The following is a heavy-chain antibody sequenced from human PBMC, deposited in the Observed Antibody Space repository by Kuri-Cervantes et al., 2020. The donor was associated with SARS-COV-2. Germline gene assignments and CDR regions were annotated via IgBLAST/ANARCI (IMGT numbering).Heavy chain of an antibody. CDR2: IYPGDSDT. Sequence: GGSLRLSCKGSGYSFTSYWIGWVRQMSGKGLEWMGIIYPGDSDTRYSPSFQGQVTISADKSISTAYLQWSSLKASDTAMYYCARLDPWGVTNYYYYYMDVWGKGTTVTVSS. CDR1: GYSFTSYW. D-gene: IGHD4-11*01. V-gene: IGHV5-51*01. J-gene: IGHJ6*03. CDR3: ARLDPWGVTNYYYYYMDV.